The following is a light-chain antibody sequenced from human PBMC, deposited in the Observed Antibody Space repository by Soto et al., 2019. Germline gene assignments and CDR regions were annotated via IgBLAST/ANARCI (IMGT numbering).Light chain of an antibody. CDR3: QQRRT. Sequence: EIVLTQSPATLSLSPGERATLSCRASQSVTNSLAWYHQQPGQAPRLLIYHASNRATGVPARFSGSGSGTDFTLTISSLEPADFAVYYCQQRRTFGQGTKVEIK. J-gene: IGKJ1*01. CDR1: QSVTNS. V-gene: IGKV3-11*01. CDR2: HAS.